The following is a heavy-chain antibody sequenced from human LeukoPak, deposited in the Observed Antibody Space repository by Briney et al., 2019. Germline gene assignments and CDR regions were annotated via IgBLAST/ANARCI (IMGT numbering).Heavy chain of an antibody. D-gene: IGHD1-26*01. CDR2: INSDGSST. J-gene: IGHJ5*02. CDR3: ASLSYSGRTGWFDP. CDR1: GFIFSSYW. Sequence: PGGSLRLSCAASGFIFSSYWMHWVRQAPGKGLGWVSRINSDGSSTSYADSVKGRFTISRDNAKNTLYLQMNSLRAEDTAVYYCASLSYSGRTGWFDPRGQGTLVTVSS. V-gene: IGHV3-74*01.